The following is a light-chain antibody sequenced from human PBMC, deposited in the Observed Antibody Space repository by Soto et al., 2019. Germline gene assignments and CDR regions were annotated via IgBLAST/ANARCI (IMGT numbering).Light chain of an antibody. Sequence: DIQMTQSPSAMSASVGDRITSTCRASQGISNYLDWFQQKPGEVPKRLIYTASSLQSGVPSRFSGSGSGTEFPLTISSLQPEDFATYYCLQHNSYPWTFGQGTKVEIK. CDR1: QGISNY. J-gene: IGKJ1*01. V-gene: IGKV1-17*03. CDR3: LQHNSYPWT. CDR2: TAS.